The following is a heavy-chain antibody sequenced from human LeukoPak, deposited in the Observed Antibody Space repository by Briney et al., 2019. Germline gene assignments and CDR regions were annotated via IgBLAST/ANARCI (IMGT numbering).Heavy chain of an antibody. CDR3: AKGKDTYSYDSSGYYFGEY. CDR2: ISGSGSST. V-gene: IGHV3-23*01. D-gene: IGHD3-22*01. J-gene: IGHJ4*02. Sequence: GGSLRLSCAASGFTFSSYAMSWVRQAPGKGLDWVSAISGSGSSTFYADSVKGRFTISRDNSKNTLYLQMNSLRAEDTALYYCAKGKDTYSYDSSGYYFGEYWGQGTLVTVSS. CDR1: GFTFSSYA.